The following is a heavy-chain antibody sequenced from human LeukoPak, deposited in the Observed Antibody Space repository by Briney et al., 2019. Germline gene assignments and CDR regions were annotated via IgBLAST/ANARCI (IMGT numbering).Heavy chain of an antibody. J-gene: IGHJ3*02. CDR3: AKDSPVGDTTFVAFDI. V-gene: IGHV3-53*01. Sequence: GGSLRLSCAASGFTVSSNYMSWVRQAPGKGLEWVSVIYSGGSTYYADSVKGRFTISRDNPKNTLYLQMNSLRAEDTAVYYCAKDSPVGDTTFVAFDIWGRGTMVTVSS. CDR2: IYSGGST. CDR1: GFTVSSNY. D-gene: IGHD1-26*01.